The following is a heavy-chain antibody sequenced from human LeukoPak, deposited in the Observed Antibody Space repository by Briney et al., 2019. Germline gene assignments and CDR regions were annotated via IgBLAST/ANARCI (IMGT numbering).Heavy chain of an antibody. D-gene: IGHD5-12*01. J-gene: IGHJ4*02. CDR2: ISSSSSYI. V-gene: IGHV3-21*01. CDR3: AREAHSGYDSFDY. CDR1: GFTFSSYS. Sequence: PGGSLRLSCAASGFTFSSYSMNWVRQAPGKGLEWVSSISSSSSYIYYADSVKGRFTISRDNAKNSLYLQMNSLRAEDTAVYYYAREAHSGYDSFDYWGQGTLVTVSS.